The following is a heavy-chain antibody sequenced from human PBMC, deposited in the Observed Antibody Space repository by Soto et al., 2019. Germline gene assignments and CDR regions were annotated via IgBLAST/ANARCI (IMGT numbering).Heavy chain of an antibody. Sequence: PGGSLRLSCEASGFTLSSYWMHWIRQAPGKGLLWVSRIKSDGSDTTYADSVKGRFTISRDNAKNTLYLQMNSLRAEDTAVYYCARGYCSGARCYYYYYGMDVWGQGTTVTVSS. CDR2: IKSDGSDT. CDR1: GFTLSSYW. V-gene: IGHV3-74*01. CDR3: ARGYCSGARCYYYYYGMDV. J-gene: IGHJ6*02. D-gene: IGHD2-15*01.